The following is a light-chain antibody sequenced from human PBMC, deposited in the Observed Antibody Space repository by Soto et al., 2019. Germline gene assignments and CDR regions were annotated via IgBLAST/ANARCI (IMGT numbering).Light chain of an antibody. CDR3: QHIHSTSSYT. Sequence: DIQMTQSPSSLSASVGDRVTITCRASQNIRNYLNWYQQRPGKTPNLLVYAASNLRSGVPSRFSGSGSGTDFTLTISSLQPEDFGTYYCQHIHSTSSYTFGQGSRVDVK. J-gene: IGKJ2*01. CDR1: QNIRNY. CDR2: AAS. V-gene: IGKV1-39*01.